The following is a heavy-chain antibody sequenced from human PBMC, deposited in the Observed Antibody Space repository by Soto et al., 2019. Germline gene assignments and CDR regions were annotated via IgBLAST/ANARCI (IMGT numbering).Heavy chain of an antibody. D-gene: IGHD6-13*01. V-gene: IGHV3-48*01. CDR1: GFTFSSYS. Sequence: EVQLVESGGGLVQPGGSLRLSCAASGFTFSSYSMNWVRQAPGKGLEWVSYISSSSSTIYYADSVKGRFTISRDNAKNSLYLQMNSLRAEDTAVYYCARDLVNGGSSSLITNDYWGQGTLVTVSS. J-gene: IGHJ4*02. CDR3: ARDLVNGGSSSLITNDY. CDR2: ISSSSSTI.